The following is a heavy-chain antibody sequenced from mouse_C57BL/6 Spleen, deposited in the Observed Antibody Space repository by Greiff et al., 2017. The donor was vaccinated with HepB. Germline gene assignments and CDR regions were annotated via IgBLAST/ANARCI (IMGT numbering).Heavy chain of an antibody. D-gene: IGHD4-1*01. CDR1: GYTFTSYW. J-gene: IGHJ4*01. CDR2: INPSNGGT. Sequence: QVQLKQPGTELVKPGASVKLSCKASGYTFTSYWMHWVKQRPGQGLEWIGNINPSNGGTNYNEKFKSKATLTVDKSSSTAYMQLSSLTSEDSAVYYGARDWADYYAMDYWGQGTSVTVSS. V-gene: IGHV1-53*01. CDR3: ARDWADYYAMDY.